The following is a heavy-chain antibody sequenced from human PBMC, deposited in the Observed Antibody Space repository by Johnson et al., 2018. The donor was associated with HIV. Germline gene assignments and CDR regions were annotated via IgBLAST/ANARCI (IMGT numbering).Heavy chain of an antibody. J-gene: IGHJ3*02. V-gene: IGHV3-30*19. D-gene: IGHD2-2*01. CDR1: GFTFSSYG. CDR3: ARPGIVVLPAGAFDI. CDR2: ISSDGNNK. Sequence: QVQLVESGGGVVQPGRSLRLSCAASGFTFSSYGMHWVRQAPGKGLEWVAVISSDGNNKYYSDSVKGRFTVSRDKSKNTLYLQMNSLRGDDTAVYYCARPGIVVLPAGAFDIWGPGTMVTVSS.